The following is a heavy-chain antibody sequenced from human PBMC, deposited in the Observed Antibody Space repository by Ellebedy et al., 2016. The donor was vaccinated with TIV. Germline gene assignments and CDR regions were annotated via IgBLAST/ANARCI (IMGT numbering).Heavy chain of an antibody. CDR2: ISFSGDT. V-gene: IGHV4-39*01. Sequence: SETLSLTXSVSGGSVSTTTYYWVWVRQPPGKGLEWIGSISFSGDTSYNPSLESRVTLSADTSKNQFSLMVTSMTVADTAVYYCARLSSGWYGWFDPWGQGTLVTVSS. D-gene: IGHD6-19*01. CDR3: ARLSSGWYGWFDP. J-gene: IGHJ5*02. CDR1: GGSVSTTTYY.